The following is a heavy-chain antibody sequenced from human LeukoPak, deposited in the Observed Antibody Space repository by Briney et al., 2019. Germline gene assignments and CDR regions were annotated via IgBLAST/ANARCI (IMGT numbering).Heavy chain of an antibody. J-gene: IGHJ4*02. CDR2: IWFDGSNK. CDR3: ATAGKSLWDSSDCGY. V-gene: IGHV3-33*01. D-gene: IGHD6-13*01. CDR1: GFTFSSFG. Sequence: GGSLRLSCAASGFTFSSFGMHWVRQAPGKGLEWVAVIWFDGSNKFYAESVMGRFTISRDDSKNTVYLQMDSLRAEDTAVYYCATAGKSLWDSSDCGYWGQGSLVTVSS.